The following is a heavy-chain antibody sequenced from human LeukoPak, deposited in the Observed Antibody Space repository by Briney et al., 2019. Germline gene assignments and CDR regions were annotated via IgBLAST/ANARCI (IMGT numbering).Heavy chain of an antibody. V-gene: IGHV4-61*02. CDR1: GGSISSGRYY. D-gene: IGHD6-25*01. Sequence: PSETLSLTCTVSGGSISSGRYYWSWIRQPAGKGLEWIGRIYISGSTNYNPSLKGRVTISVDTSKNQFSLKLSSVTAADTAVYYCARINSSDLIDYWGQGTLVTVSS. CDR2: IYISGST. J-gene: IGHJ4*02. CDR3: ARINSSDLIDY.